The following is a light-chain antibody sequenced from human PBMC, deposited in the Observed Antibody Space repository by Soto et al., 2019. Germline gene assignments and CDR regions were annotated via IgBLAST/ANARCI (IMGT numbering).Light chain of an antibody. CDR1: LSVYNN. V-gene: IGKV3-15*01. CDR3: QQYNNWPPVT. J-gene: IGKJ3*01. CDR2: GAS. Sequence: EMVMTQSPATLSVSPGARATLSCRASLSVYNNLAWYQQKPGQAPRLLIYGASTRATGIPARFSGSWSGTEFTLTISSLHSEDFAVYFCQQYNNWPPVTFCPGTKGDIK.